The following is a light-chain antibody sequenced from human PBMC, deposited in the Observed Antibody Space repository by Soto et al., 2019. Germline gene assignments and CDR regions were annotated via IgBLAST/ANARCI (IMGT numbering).Light chain of an antibody. J-gene: IGLJ1*01. Sequence: QSALTQPASVSESAGQSITISCTGTNSDIGSYNYVSWYQQRPGKVPKLMIYEVSNRPSGVSNRFSGSKSGNTASLTISGLQAEDEADYYCSSYTSTNTLDVFGTGTKLTVL. CDR3: SSYTSTNTLDV. CDR1: NSDIGSYNY. CDR2: EVS. V-gene: IGLV2-14*01.